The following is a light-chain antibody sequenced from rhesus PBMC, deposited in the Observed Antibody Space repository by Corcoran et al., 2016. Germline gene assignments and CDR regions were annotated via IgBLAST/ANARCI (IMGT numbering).Light chain of an antibody. J-gene: IGKJ2*01. CDR3: PQYTSAPYS. CDR2: KAS. Sequence: DIQMTQSPSSLSASVGDRVIITCRASQDISSWLAWYQQKPGKAPNLLIYKASSLQSGVPSRFSGSGSGTDFTLTISSLQPEDFATYFCPQYTSAPYSFGQGTKVEIK. CDR1: QDISSW. V-gene: IGKV1-21*01.